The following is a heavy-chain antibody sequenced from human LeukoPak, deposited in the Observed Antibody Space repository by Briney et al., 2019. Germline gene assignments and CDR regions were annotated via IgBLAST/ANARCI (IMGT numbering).Heavy chain of an antibody. CDR1: GYTFTSYD. D-gene: IGHD6-19*01. CDR2: MNPNSGNT. V-gene: IGHV1-8*01. Sequence: GASVKVSCKASGYTFTSYDINWVRQATGQGLEWMGWMNPNSGNTGYAQKFQGRVTMTGNNSISTAYMELSSLRSEDTAVYYCARSEIAVAGSSWDTWGQGTLVTVSS. J-gene: IGHJ5*02. CDR3: ARSEIAVAGSSWDT.